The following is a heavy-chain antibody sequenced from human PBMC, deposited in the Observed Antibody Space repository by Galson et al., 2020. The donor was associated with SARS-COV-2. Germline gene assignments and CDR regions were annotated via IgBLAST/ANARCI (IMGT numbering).Heavy chain of an antibody. D-gene: IGHD2-15*01. Sequence: SETLSLTCTVSGASITSSANYWGWIRQPPGESLEWLVTVYNSGSTYDNPSLKNRLTVSVDTSKNQFSLKLSSVTAADTAVYYCARVSGAVSCSGGSCYLDSWGQGTLVTVSS. CDR3: ARVSGAVSCSGGSCYLDS. CDR1: GASITSSANY. CDR2: VYNSGST. J-gene: IGHJ4*02. V-gene: IGHV4-39*01.